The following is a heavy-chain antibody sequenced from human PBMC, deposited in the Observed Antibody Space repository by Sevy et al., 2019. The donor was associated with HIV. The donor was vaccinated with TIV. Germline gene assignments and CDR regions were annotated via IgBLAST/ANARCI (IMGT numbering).Heavy chain of an antibody. CDR3: ARDRNNYDSSGYPKGMDV. CDR2: TSAYNGNT. J-gene: IGHJ6*02. Sequence: ASVKVSCNASGYTFTRYGITWVRQAPGQGLEWMGWTSAYNGNTNDAQKVQGRVTMTTDMSTSTAYMELRSLKSDDTAMYYCARDRNNYDSSGYPKGMDVWGQGTTVTVSS. CDR1: GYTFTRYG. V-gene: IGHV1-18*01. D-gene: IGHD3-22*01.